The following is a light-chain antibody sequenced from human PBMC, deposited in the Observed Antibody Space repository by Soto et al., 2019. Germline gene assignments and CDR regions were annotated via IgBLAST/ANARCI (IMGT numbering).Light chain of an antibody. V-gene: IGKV3-11*01. J-gene: IGKJ4*01. CDR3: QQRSSWL. CDR1: QSISTY. Sequence: EIVLTQSPATLSLSPGERATLSCRASQSISTYLAWYQQKPGQAPRLLIYDASNRATGIPARFSGSGSGTDFTRTISSLEPEDFAVYYCQQRSSWLFGGGTKVEIK. CDR2: DAS.